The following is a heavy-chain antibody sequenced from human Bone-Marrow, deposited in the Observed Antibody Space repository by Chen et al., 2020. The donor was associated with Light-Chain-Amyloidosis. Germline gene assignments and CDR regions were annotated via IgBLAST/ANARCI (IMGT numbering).Heavy chain of an antibody. CDR1: GAPFSNYY. D-gene: IGHD3-3*01. V-gene: IGHV4-34*12. CDR2: IIETGSA. Sequence: QVQLQEWGTGLLKPSETLSLTCAVYGAPFSNYYWTWVRQAPGKGMEWMGEIIETGSASFNPTLKSRLTMSVEKSKNQFSLKFTSVTASDTAVYYCARAIYRYYDLVNFYHYMDVWGRGTTVTVS. J-gene: IGHJ6*03. CDR3: ARAIYRYYDLVNFYHYMDV.